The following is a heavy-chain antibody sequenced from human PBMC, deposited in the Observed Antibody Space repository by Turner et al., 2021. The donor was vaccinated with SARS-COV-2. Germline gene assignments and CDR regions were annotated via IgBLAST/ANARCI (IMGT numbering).Heavy chain of an antibody. D-gene: IGHD1-26*01. CDR3: ARLRVGATIYYYHGMDA. CDR1: AASLRSSSYY. Sequence: VQLQESGPGLVKSSETLSLICTVSAASLRSSSYYWGWIRQPPGKGLEWIGNRFYSGNTYYNESLKSRVTISMDTSANRFSLRLSSVTAADTAVYYCARLRVGATIYYYHGMDAWGQGTTVTVSS. CDR2: RFYSGNT. V-gene: IGHV4-39*02. J-gene: IGHJ6*02.